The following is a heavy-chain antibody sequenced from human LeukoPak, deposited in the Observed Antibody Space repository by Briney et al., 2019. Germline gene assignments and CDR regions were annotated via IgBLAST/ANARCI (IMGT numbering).Heavy chain of an antibody. J-gene: IGHJ5*02. D-gene: IGHD3-3*01. CDR1: GYSFTTYW. CDR3: AIFDFLFGEIDNWFDP. Sequence: GESLKISCKGSGYSFTTYWIGWVRQMPGKGLEWMGIIYPGDSDTRYSPSFQGQVTVSADKSISTAYLQWSSLKASDTAMYYCAIFDFLFGEIDNWFDPWGQGTLVTVSS. V-gene: IGHV5-51*01. CDR2: IYPGDSDT.